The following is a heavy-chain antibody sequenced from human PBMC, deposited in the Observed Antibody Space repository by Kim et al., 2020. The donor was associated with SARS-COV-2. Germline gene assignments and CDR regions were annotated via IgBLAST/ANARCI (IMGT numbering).Heavy chain of an antibody. CDR1: GFTFSSYW. Sequence: GGSLRLSCAASGFTFSSYWMHWVRQAPGKGLVWVSRINSDGSSTSYADSVKGRFTISRDNAKNTLYLQMNSLRAEDTAVYYCARSQRAWVGATLYWGSPPHFDYWGQGTLVTVSS. V-gene: IGHV3-74*01. J-gene: IGHJ4*02. D-gene: IGHD1-26*01. CDR2: INSDGSST. CDR3: ARSQRAWVGATLYWGSPPHFDY.